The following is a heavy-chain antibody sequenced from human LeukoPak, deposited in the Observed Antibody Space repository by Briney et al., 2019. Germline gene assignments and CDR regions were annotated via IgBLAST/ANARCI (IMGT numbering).Heavy chain of an antibody. CDR2: ISSGSDSI. D-gene: IGHD2-15*01. CDR1: GFTFSSYW. Sequence: GGSLRLSCEASGFTFSSYWMHWVRQVPGKGLVWVSYISSGSDSIHYADSLKGRFTVSRDNAKNSLFLQMNSLRDEDTAVYYCARAEALLPYLYWGQGTLVTVSS. V-gene: IGHV3-48*02. CDR3: ARAEALLPYLY. J-gene: IGHJ4*02.